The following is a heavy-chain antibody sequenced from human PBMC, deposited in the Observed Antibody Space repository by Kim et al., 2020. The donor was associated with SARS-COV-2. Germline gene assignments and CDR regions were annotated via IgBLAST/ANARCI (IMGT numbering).Heavy chain of an antibody. CDR3: ARDLSPAELRYFDWFPDLGHEY. CDR2: ISAYNGNT. Sequence: ASVKVSCKASGYTFTSYGISWVRQAPGQGLEWMGWISAYNGNTNYAQKLQGRVTMTTDTSTSTAYMELRSLRSDDTAVYYCARDLSPAELRYFDWFPDLGHEYWGQGTLVTVSS. V-gene: IGHV1-18*01. D-gene: IGHD3-9*01. CDR1: GYTFTSYG. J-gene: IGHJ4*02.